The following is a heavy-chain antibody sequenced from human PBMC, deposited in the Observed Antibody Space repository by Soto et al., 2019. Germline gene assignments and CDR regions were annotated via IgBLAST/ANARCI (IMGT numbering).Heavy chain of an antibody. CDR3: ARDLLPMDV. J-gene: IGHJ6*02. CDR2: IMPIFRTP. V-gene: IGHV1-69*13. Sequence: SVKVSCKASGGTFSNSAISWVRQAPGQGLEWLGGIMPIFRTPDYAQKFQGRVTITADESTSTAYMELRSLRSDDTAVYYCARDLLPMDVWGQGTTVTVSS. CDR1: GGTFSNSA.